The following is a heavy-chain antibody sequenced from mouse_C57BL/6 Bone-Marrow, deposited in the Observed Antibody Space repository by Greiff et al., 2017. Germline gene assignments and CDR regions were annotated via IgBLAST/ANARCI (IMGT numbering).Heavy chain of an antibody. J-gene: IGHJ4*01. CDR1: GYAFSSSW. Sequence: VQLQQSGPELVKPGASVKISCKASGYAFSSSWMNWVKQRPGKGLEWIGRIYPGDGDTNYKGKFKGKATLTADKSSSTAYMQLSSLTSEDSAVYFCAREIYYYGSRRDYAMDYWGQGTSVTVSS. CDR3: AREIYYYGSRRDYAMDY. V-gene: IGHV1-82*01. D-gene: IGHD1-1*01. CDR2: IYPGDGDT.